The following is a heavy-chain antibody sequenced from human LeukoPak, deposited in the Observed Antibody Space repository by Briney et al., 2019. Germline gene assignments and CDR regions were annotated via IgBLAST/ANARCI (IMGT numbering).Heavy chain of an antibody. V-gene: IGHV3-7*01. Sequence: PGGSLRLSCAASGFTLSSYWMSWVRQAPGKGLEWVANIKQDGSEKYYVDSVKGRFTISRDNAKNSLYLQMNSLRAEDTAVYYCARDSGDYRMPYDFWSGPGLYYMDVWGKGTTVTVSS. D-gene: IGHD3-3*01. CDR1: GFTLSSYW. CDR3: ARDSGDYRMPYDFWSGPGLYYMDV. J-gene: IGHJ6*03. CDR2: IKQDGSEK.